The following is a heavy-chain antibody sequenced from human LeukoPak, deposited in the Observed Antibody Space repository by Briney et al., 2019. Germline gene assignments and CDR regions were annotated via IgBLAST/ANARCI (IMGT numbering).Heavy chain of an antibody. J-gene: IGHJ4*02. CDR3: ARDTPARGWFDY. CDR1: GFTFSSYT. CDR2: ISSSGSTI. V-gene: IGHV3-48*02. Sequence: GGSLRLSCAASGFTFSSYTMNWVRQAPGKGLEWLSYISSSGSTIYYADSVKGRFTISRDNAKNSLYLQMNSLRDEDTAVYYCARDTPARGWFDYWGQGTLVTVSS. D-gene: IGHD6-6*01.